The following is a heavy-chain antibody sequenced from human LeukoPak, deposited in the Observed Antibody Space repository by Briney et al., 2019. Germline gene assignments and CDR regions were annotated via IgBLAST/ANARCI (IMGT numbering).Heavy chain of an antibody. D-gene: IGHD2-15*01. V-gene: IGHV1-2*02. CDR1: GYTFTGYY. CDR2: INPNSGGT. Sequence: ASVKVSCKASGYTFTGYYIHWVRQAPGQGLEWMGWINPNSGGTNSAQKFQGRVTMTRDTSISTAYMEQSRLQSDDTAVYYCGWSPNTFYLDYWGQGTLVTVSS. CDR3: GWSPNTFYLDY. J-gene: IGHJ4*02.